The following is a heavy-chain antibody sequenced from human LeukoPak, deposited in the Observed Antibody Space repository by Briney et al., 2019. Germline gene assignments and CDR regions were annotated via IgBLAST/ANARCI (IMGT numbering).Heavy chain of an antibody. D-gene: IGHD3-10*01. CDR2: IIPIFGTA. CDR3: ARLTYYYGSGSYFYFDY. Sequence: ASVKVSCKASGGTFSSYAISWVRQAPGQGLEWMGVIIPIFGTANYAQKFQGRVTITADEPTSTAYMELSSLRSEDTAVYYCARLTYYYGSGSYFYFDYWGQGTLVTVSS. CDR1: GGTFSSYA. J-gene: IGHJ4*02. V-gene: IGHV1-69*13.